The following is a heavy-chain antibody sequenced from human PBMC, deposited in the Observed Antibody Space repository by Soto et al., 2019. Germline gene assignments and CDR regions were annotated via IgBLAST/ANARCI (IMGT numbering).Heavy chain of an antibody. V-gene: IGHV4-39*01. CDR3: AGQTPNRFLEWLSAKFDP. CDR1: VGSISSSSYY. J-gene: IGHJ5*02. Sequence: AKTLSLTCSVSVGSISSSSYYWCWIRQPPGKGLEWIGSIYYSGSTYYNPSLKSRVTISVDTSKNQFSLKLSSVTAADTAVYYCAGQTPNRFLEWLSAKFDPWGQGTLVTVSS. D-gene: IGHD3-3*01. CDR2: IYYSGST.